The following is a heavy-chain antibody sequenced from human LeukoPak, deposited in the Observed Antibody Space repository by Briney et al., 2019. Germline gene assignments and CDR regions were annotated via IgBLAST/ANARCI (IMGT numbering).Heavy chain of an antibody. CDR3: ARRRITMVRGVITWFDP. J-gene: IGHJ5*02. CDR1: GFTFSDYY. D-gene: IGHD3-10*01. Sequence: GGSLRLSCAASGFTFSDYYMSWIRQAPGKGLEWVSYISSSGRTIYSAASVKGRFTISRDNAKNSLYLQMNSLRAEDTAVYYCARRRITMVRGVITWFDPWGQGTLVTVSS. V-gene: IGHV3-11*01. CDR2: ISSSGRTI.